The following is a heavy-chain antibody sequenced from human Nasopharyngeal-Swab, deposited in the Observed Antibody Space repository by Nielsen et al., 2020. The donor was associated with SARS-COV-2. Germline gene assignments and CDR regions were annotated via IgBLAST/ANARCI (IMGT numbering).Heavy chain of an antibody. CDR1: GGSISSYY. CDR2: IYYSGST. CDR3: ARRGFITGRAGYYYYMDV. J-gene: IGHJ6*03. Sequence: SETLSLTCTVSGGSISSYYWGWIRHPPGKGLERIGYIYYSGSTNYNPPLKSRVTISVDTSKNQFSLKLSSVTAADTAVYYCARRGFITGRAGYYYYMDVWGKGTTVTVSS. V-gene: IGHV4-59*08. D-gene: IGHD1-20*01.